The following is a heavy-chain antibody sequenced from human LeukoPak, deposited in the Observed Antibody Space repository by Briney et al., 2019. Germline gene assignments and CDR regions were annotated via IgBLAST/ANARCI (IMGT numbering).Heavy chain of an antibody. J-gene: IGHJ4*02. D-gene: IGHD6-6*01. CDR3: ARLRGGQLAFDY. V-gene: IGHV4-31*03. CDR2: IYYSGST. Sequence: SQTLSLTCTVSGGSISRGGYYWSWIRQHPGKALEWIGYIYYSGSTYYNPSLKSRVTISVDRSKNQFSLKLSSVTAADTAVYYCARLRGGQLAFDYWGQGTLVTVSS. CDR1: GGSISRGGYY.